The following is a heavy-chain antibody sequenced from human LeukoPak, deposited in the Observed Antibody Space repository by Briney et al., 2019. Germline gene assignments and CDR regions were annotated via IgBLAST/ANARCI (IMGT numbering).Heavy chain of an antibody. CDR2: IYHSGST. V-gene: IGHV4-38-2*01. CDR1: GYSISSGYY. D-gene: IGHD6-13*01. CDR3: ARVPYSSSWYDYYYYYYMDV. J-gene: IGHJ6*03. Sequence: SETLSLTCAVSGYSISSGYYWGWIRQPPGKGLEWIGSIYHSGSTYYNPSLKSRATISVDTSKNQFSLKLSSVTAADTAVYYCARVPYSSSWYDYYYYYYMDVWGKGTTVTVSS.